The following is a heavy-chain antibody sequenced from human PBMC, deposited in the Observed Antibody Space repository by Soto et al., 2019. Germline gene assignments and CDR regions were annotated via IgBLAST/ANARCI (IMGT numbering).Heavy chain of an antibody. CDR1: GGTFSSYA. V-gene: IGHV1-69*01. Sequence: QVQLVQSGAEVKKPGSSVKVSCKAYGGTFSSYAISWVRQAPGQGREWMGGIIPISDTTNYAQKFQGRVTITADESTSTAYMELSSLRSEATAVYYCARSQGSSTSLEIYYYYYYGMDVWGQGTTVTVSS. J-gene: IGHJ6*02. CDR3: ARSQGSSTSLEIYYYYYYGMDV. CDR2: IIPISDTT. D-gene: IGHD2-2*01.